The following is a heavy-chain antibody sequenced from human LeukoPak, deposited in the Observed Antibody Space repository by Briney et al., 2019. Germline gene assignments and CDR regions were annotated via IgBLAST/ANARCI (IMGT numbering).Heavy chain of an antibody. CDR1: GFTFSSYG. CDR3: ARDSMGYYYYMDV. CDR2: ISGSGGST. Sequence: GGSLRLSCAASGFTFSSYGMSWVRQAPGKGLEWVSAISGSGGSTYYADSVKGRFTISRDNAKKSLYLQMNSLRAEDTGVYYCARDSMGYYYYMDVWGKGTTVTVSS. J-gene: IGHJ6*03. V-gene: IGHV3-23*01.